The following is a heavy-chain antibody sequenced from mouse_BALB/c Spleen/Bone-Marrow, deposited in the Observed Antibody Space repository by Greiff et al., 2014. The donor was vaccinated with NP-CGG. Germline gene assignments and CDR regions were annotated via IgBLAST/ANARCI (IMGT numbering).Heavy chain of an antibody. CDR1: GYSFTSYW. V-gene: IGHV1S81*02. CDR3: TGSELRRGGYALDY. J-gene: IGHJ4*01. D-gene: IGHD2-12*01. Sequence: QVQLKQSRAELVKPGASVKLSCKASGYSFTSYWMHWVKQRPGQGLEWIGEISPSNGRSNYNEKFKSKATLTVDKSSSTAYMQLSGLTSEDSAVYYCTGSELRRGGYALDYWGLGTSVTVSS. CDR2: ISPSNGRS.